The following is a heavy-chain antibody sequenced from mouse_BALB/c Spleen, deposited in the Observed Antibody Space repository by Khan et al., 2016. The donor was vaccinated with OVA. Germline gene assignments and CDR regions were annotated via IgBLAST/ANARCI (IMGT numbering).Heavy chain of an antibody. CDR1: GYTFSNYW. D-gene: IGHD1-1*01. Sequence: QVQLQQSGAELMKPGASVKISYKATGYTFSNYWIGWVKQRPGHGLEWIGEILPGSGSTNYNERFKGKATFTSDTSSNTAYMQLSSLTSEDSDVYFCARVKDGSSDSFDYWGQGTILTVSS. J-gene: IGHJ2*01. CDR3: ARVKDGSSDSFDY. V-gene: IGHV1-9*01. CDR2: ILPGSGST.